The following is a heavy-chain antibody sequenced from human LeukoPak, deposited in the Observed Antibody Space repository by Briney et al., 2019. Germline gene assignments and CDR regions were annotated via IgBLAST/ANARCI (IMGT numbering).Heavy chain of an antibody. CDR2: ISWNSGSI. V-gene: IGHV3-9*01. J-gene: IGHJ4*02. Sequence: GGSLRLSCAASGFTFDDYAMHWVRQAPGKGLEWVSGISWNSGSIGYADSVKGRFTISRDNAKNSLYLLMNSLRAEDTALYYCAKGRAGELLFRGQGTLVTVSS. D-gene: IGHD3-10*01. CDR3: AKGRAGELLF. CDR1: GFTFDDYA.